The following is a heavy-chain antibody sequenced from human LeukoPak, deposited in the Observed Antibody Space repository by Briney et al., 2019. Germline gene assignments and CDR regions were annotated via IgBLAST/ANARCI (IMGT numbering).Heavy chain of an antibody. D-gene: IGHD4/OR15-4a*01. CDR1: GFTFSSYG. V-gene: IGHV3-30*02. Sequence: PAGSLRLSCAASGFTFSSYGMHWVRQAPGKGLEWVAFIRCDGSNKYYADSVKGRFTISRDNSKNTLYLQTNSLRAEDTAVYYCAKVPYGARYYYYMDVWGKGTTVTVSS. CDR3: AKVPYGARYYYYMDV. J-gene: IGHJ6*03. CDR2: IRCDGSNK.